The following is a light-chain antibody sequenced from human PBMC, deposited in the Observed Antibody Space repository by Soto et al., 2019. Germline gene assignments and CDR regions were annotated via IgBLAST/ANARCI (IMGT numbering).Light chain of an antibody. J-gene: IGKJ3*01. Sequence: DLPMTQSPSSLSASVGDRVTITCQASQDISNYLNWYQQKPGKAPKLLMSDASILETGVPSRFSGSGSGTDFTFTISGLLPEDIATYYCQQYDTLPPTFGPGTKVDLK. CDR2: DAS. V-gene: IGKV1-33*01. CDR3: QQYDTLPPT. CDR1: QDISNY.